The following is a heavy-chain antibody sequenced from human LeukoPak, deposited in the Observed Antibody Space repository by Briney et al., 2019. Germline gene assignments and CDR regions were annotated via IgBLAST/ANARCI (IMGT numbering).Heavy chain of an antibody. J-gene: IGHJ3*02. D-gene: IGHD6-19*01. Sequence: SETLSLTCTVSGGSVSSYYWSWIRQPPGKGLEYIGHIYHSGSTNYNPSLKSRVTISVDTSKNQFSLKLSSVTAADTAVYCCARDDTSSGWADAFDIWGQGTMVTVSS. CDR3: ARDDTSSGWADAFDI. CDR1: GGSVSSYY. CDR2: IYHSGST. V-gene: IGHV4-59*02.